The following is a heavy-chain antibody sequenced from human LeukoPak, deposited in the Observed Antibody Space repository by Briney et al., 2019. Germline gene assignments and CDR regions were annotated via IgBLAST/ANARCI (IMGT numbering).Heavy chain of an antibody. D-gene: IGHD3-9*01. CDR1: GFTFSSYG. J-gene: IGHJ4*02. Sequence: GSLKLFCAASGFTFSSYGLHWVRQAPGQGLEGVAVISYDGSNKYYADSVKGRFTISRDNSKNTLYLQMNSLRAEDTAVYYCAGDHPPYSDIFDYWGQGTLVTVSS. CDR2: ISYDGSNK. V-gene: IGHV3-30*03. CDR3: AGDHPPYSDIFDY.